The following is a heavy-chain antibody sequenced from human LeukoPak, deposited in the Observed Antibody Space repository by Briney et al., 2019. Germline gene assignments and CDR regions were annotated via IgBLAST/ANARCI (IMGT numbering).Heavy chain of an antibody. D-gene: IGHD1-26*01. CDR2: INHSGST. CDR3: AREGYSGSYAAAFDI. Sequence: PSETLSLTCAVYGGSFSGYYWSWIRQPPGKGLEWIGEINHSGSTNYNPSLKSRVTISVDTSKNQFSLKLSSVTAADTAVYYCAREGYSGSYAAAFDIWGQGTMVTVSS. J-gene: IGHJ3*02. V-gene: IGHV4-34*01. CDR1: GGSFSGYY.